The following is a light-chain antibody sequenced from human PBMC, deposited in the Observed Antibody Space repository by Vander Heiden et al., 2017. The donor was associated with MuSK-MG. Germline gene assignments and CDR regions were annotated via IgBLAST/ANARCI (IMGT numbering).Light chain of an antibody. CDR1: SSNIGNNY. J-gene: IGLJ2*01. CDR3: GTWDSGLSGWV. CDR2: DGN. Sequence: QSVLTQPPSVSAAPGQKVTISCSGSSSNIGNNYVSWYQQLPGTAPKLLIYDGNKRPSGIPDRFSGSKSGTSATLGITGLQTGDEAEYYCGTWDSGLSGWVFGGGTKLTVL. V-gene: IGLV1-51*01.